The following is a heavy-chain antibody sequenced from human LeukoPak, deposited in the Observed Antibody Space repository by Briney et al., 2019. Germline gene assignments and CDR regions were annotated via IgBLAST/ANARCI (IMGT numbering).Heavy chain of an antibody. J-gene: IGHJ4*02. CDR3: TIESGAFSPFGF. CDR2: VHLSGAT. V-gene: IGHV4-4*02. D-gene: IGHD1-26*01. CDR1: GGTITNTNW. Sequence: SGTLSLTCAVSGGTITNTNWRSLVRQPPGKGLEGIGEVHLSGATNYNQSLEGRVSMSIDKSKNTLYLEVTSVTAADTAIYYCTIESGAFSPFGFWGQGTLLTVSS.